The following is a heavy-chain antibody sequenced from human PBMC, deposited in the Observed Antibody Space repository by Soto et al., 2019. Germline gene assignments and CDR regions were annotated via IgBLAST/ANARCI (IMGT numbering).Heavy chain of an antibody. CDR3: ARALDSSAASFDY. D-gene: IGHD2-2*01. V-gene: IGHV4-59*01. CDR1: GGSIDPYY. J-gene: IGHJ4*02. CDR2: IFYRGRT. Sequence: SETRSLTCTVSGGSIDPYYWSWIRQPPGKGLEWIGFIFYRGRTNYNPSLKSRVTISLDTSKSQFSLRLSSVTAADTAVYFRARALDSSAASFDYWGQGTLVTVSS.